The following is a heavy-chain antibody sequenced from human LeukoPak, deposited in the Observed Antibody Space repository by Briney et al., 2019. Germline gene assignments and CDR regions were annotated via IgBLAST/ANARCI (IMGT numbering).Heavy chain of an antibody. CDR1: GYTLTGYY. D-gene: IGHD3-3*01. V-gene: IGHV1-2*02. Sequence: ASVKVSCKASGYTLTGYYMHWVRQAPGQGLEWMGWINPNSGGTNYAQKFQGRVTMTRDTSISTAYMELSRLRSDDTAVYYCARDWYYDFWSGPNNYYYYGMDVWGQGTTVIVSS. CDR3: ARDWYYDFWSGPNNYYYYGMDV. J-gene: IGHJ6*02. CDR2: INPNSGGT.